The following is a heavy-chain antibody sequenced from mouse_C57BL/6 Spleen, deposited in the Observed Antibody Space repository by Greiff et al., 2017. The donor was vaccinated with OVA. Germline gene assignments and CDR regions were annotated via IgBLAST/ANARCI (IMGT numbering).Heavy chain of an antibody. V-gene: IGHV3-6*01. CDR2: ISYDGSN. D-gene: IGHD2-3*01. Sequence: EVKLQESGPGLVKPSQSLSLTCSVTGYSITSGYYWNWILQFPGNKLEWMGYISYDGSNNYNPSLKNRISITRDTSKNQFFLKLNSVTTEDTATYYCARAAGIYDGYYDYWGQGTTLTVSS. J-gene: IGHJ2*01. CDR3: ARAAGIYDGYYDY. CDR1: GYSITSGYY.